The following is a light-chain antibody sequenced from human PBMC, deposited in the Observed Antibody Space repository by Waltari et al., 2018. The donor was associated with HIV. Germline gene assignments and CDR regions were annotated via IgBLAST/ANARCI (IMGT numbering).Light chain of an antibody. Sequence: QSALTQPPSASGSPGQSVTISCTGTSTDVGAYDYVSWYQQHPGRAPKLLIYEVTTRPSGVPDRFSGSKSGNTASLTVSGLQAEDDGHDYCTSYVDNYVVFFGGGTKLTVL. CDR1: STDVGAYDY. J-gene: IGLJ2*01. CDR3: TSYVDNYVVF. CDR2: EVT. V-gene: IGLV2-8*01.